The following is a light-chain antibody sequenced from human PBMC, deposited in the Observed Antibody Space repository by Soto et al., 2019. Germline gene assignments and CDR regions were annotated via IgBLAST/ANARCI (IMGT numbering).Light chain of an antibody. CDR2: EVT. CDR3: CSYAGTSSFVL. CDR1: RTDVGSYDL. Sequence: QSALTQPASVSGSPGQSITISCTGTRTDVGSYDLVSWYQQLPGKVPKLVIYEVTKRPSGVSNRFSGSKSGNTASLTISGLQAEGEADYYCCSYAGTSSFVLFGGGTKLTVL. J-gene: IGLJ2*01. V-gene: IGLV2-23*02.